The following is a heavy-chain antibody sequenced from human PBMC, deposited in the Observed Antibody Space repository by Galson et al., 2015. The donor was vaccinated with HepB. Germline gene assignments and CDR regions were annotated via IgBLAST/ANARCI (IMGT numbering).Heavy chain of an antibody. CDR2: IYSGGST. Sequence: SLRLSCAASGFIVSSNYMSWVRQAPGKGLEWVSVIYSGGSTYYADSVKGRFTISRDNSKNTLYLQMNSLRAEDTAVYYCASHIVATSWYYGMDVWGRGTTVTVSS. CDR3: ASHIVATSWYYGMDV. J-gene: IGHJ6*02. D-gene: IGHD5-12*01. CDR1: GFIVSSNY. V-gene: IGHV3-66*02.